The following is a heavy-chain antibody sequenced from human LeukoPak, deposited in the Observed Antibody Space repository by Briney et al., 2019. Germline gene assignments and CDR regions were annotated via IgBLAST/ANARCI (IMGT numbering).Heavy chain of an antibody. CDR1: GESFSGYY. CDR2: INHSGST. CDR3: ARGVSKGIAAAGESDY. J-gene: IGHJ4*02. D-gene: IGHD6-13*01. V-gene: IGHV4-34*01. Sequence: SETLSLTCAVYGESFSGYYWSWIRQPPGKGLEWIGEINHSGSTNYNPSLKSRVTISVDTSKNQFSLKLSSVTAADTAVYYCARGVSKGIAAAGESDYWGQGTLVTVSS.